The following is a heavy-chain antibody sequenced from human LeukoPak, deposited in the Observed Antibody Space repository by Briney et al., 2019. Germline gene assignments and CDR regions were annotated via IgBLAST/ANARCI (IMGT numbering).Heavy chain of an antibody. D-gene: IGHD3-10*02. CDR2: VYDSWNN. CDR1: GDSINSGNSH. CDR3: ASYFVGNGGRGY. V-gene: IGHV4-30-4*01. Sequence: SQTLSLTCTVSGDSINSGNSHWTWIRQPPGKGLEWLGSVYDSWNNYYNPSLGSRITMSVDTSKNQYSLELSSVIAADTAVYYCASYFVGNGGRGYWGQGALVTVSS. J-gene: IGHJ4*02.